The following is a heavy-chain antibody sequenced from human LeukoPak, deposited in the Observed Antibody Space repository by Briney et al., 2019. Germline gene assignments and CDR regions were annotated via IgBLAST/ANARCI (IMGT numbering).Heavy chain of an antibody. CDR1: GFTFSSYG. CDR2: IWYDGSNK. CDR3: ARDPGDPPYFDY. J-gene: IGHJ4*02. Sequence: QPGRSLRLSCAASGFTFSSYGMHWVRQAPGKGLEWVAVIWYDGSNKYYADSVKGRFTISRDNSKNTLYLQMNSLRAEDTAVYYCARDPGDPPYFDYWGQGTLVTVSS. D-gene: IGHD3-16*01. V-gene: IGHV3-33*01.